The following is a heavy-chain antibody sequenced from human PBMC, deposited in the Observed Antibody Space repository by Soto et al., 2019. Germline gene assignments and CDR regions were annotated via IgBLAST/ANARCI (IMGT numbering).Heavy chain of an antibody. V-gene: IGHV4-34*01. D-gene: IGHD3-9*01. J-gene: IGHJ4*02. Sequence: SETLSLTCAVYGGSFSGYYWSWIRQPPGKGLEWIGEINHSGSTNYNPSLKSRVTISVDTSKNQFSLKLSSVTAADTAVYYCARGRGYDILTGYYRGRRPTFFDYWGQGTLVTVSS. CDR1: GGSFSGYY. CDR2: INHSGST. CDR3: ARGRGYDILTGYYRGRRPTFFDY.